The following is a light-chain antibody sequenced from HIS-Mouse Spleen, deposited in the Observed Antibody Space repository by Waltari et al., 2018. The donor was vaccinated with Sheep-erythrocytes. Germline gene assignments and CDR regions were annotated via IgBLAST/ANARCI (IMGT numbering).Light chain of an antibody. J-gene: IGLJ1*01. CDR3: CSYAGSYNHV. Sequence: QSALTQPRPVSGSPGQSVTISCPGPSSDVGGYTYVSWYQQHPGKAPKLMIYDVSKRPSGVPDRFSGSKSGNTASLTISGLQAEDEADYYCCSYAGSYNHVFATGTKVTVL. V-gene: IGLV2-11*01. CDR2: DVS. CDR1: SSDVGGYTY.